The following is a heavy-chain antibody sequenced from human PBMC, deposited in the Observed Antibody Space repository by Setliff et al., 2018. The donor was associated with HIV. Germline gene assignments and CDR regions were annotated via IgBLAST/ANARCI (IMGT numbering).Heavy chain of an antibody. V-gene: IGHV3-15*01. CDR1: GFTFNNAW. CDR2: IMSGTDGGTV. J-gene: IGHJ5*02. D-gene: IGHD3-10*01. CDR3: TKYASGNWHYGS. Sequence: GESLKISCAASGFTFNNAWMTWVRQAPGKGLEWVGRIMSGTDGGTVDYAAPVKGRFTMSRDDSRDTLFLRMNSLQTEDTAVYYCTKYASGNWHYGSWGQGTLVTVSS.